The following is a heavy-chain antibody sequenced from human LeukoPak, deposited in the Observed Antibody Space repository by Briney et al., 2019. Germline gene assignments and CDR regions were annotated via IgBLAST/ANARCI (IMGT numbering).Heavy chain of an antibody. D-gene: IGHD6-6*01. Sequence: SETLSLTCTVSGGSISSYYWSWIRQPPGKGLEWIGYIYYSGSTNYNPSLKSRVTISVDTSKNQFSLKLSSVTAADTAVYYCARARRYSSSSDSLGYWGQGTLVTVSS. CDR1: GGSISSYY. J-gene: IGHJ4*02. CDR2: IYYSGST. CDR3: ARARRYSSSSDSLGY. V-gene: IGHV4-59*01.